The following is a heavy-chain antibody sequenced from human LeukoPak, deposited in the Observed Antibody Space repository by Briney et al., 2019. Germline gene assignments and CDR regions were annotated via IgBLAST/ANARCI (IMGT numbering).Heavy chain of an antibody. D-gene: IGHD1-14*01. CDR3: ARGVEPLAANTLAY. V-gene: IGHV3-53*01. CDR1: GFTVITND. J-gene: IGHJ4*02. Sequence: GGSLRLSCAASGFTVITNDMTWVRQAPGKGLEWVSVLYSDGNTKYADSVQGRFTISRDNSKNTPYLEMNSLSPDDTAVYYCARGVEPLAANTLAYWGQGTLVTVSS. CDR2: LYSDGNT.